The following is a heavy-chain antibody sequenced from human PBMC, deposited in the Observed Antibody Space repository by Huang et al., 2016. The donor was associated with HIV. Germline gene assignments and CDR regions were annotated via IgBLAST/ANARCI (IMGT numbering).Heavy chain of an antibody. Sequence: LQESGPGLVGPSETLSLTCAVSGDSINSNTFYWGWIRRPPGKALEWIGSIYYSGTTYYNPALKRRARIAVDASKNRIFLHLRSVTAADTGVYYYARTGVAVSDDPEYFQHWGQGALVTIS. CDR3: ARTGVAVSDDPEYFQH. V-gene: IGHV4-39*02. CDR2: IYYSGTT. D-gene: IGHD3-3*01. J-gene: IGHJ1*01. CDR1: GDSINSNTFY.